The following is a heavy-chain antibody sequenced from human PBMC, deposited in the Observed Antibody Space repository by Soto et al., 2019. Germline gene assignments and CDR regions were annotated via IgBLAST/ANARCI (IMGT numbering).Heavy chain of an antibody. CDR2: IIPIFGIA. J-gene: IGHJ6*02. CDR3: AREDRDRETGLVPAAIDGMDV. D-gene: IGHD2-2*01. Sequence: QVQLVQSGAEVKKPGSSVKVSCKASGGTFSRYSITWVRQAPGHGLEWIGRIIPIFGIASYAQKFQGRVTITADESTSTACMELSRLRSDDTALYYCAREDRDRETGLVPAAIDGMDVWGQGTTVTVSS. CDR1: GGTFSRYS. V-gene: IGHV1-69*08.